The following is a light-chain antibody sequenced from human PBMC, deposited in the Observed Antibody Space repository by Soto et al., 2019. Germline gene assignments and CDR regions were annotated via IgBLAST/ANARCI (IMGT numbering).Light chain of an antibody. CDR2: EVT. J-gene: IGLJ1*01. CDR3: YSYAGNNRV. CDR1: SSDVGGWNY. V-gene: IGLV2-8*01. Sequence: SVLTQPPSASGSPGQSVTISFTGTSSDVGGWNYVSWYQQHPGKAPKLMIYEVTKRPSGVPDRFSGSKSGNTASLTVSGLLAEDEADYYCYSYAGNNRVFGTGTKVTVL.